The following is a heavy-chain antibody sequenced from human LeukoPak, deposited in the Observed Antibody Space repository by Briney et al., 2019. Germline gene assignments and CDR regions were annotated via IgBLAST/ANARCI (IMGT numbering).Heavy chain of an antibody. CDR2: IYHSGST. J-gene: IGHJ5*02. Sequence: SETLSLTCTVSGYSISSGYYWGWIRQPPGKGLEWIGSIYHSGSTYYNPSLKSRVTISVDTSKNQFSLKLSSVTAADTAVYYCARGCFRKGYCSGGSRPGFDPWGQGTLVTVSS. CDR3: ARGCFRKGYCSGGSRPGFDP. D-gene: IGHD2-15*01. V-gene: IGHV4-38-2*02. CDR1: GYSISSGYY.